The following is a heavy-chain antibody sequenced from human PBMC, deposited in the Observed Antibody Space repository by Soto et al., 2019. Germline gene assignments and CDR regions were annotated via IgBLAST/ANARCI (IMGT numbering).Heavy chain of an antibody. CDR2: MWYDRSHT. Sequence: QAHLVESGGGVVQPGGSLRLSCAASGFTFSSYAMHWVRQAPGKGLEWVALMWYDRSHTYYAESVKGRFNISRDESKNMLFLHMSGLRAEDTAVYYCSRDRSWRTGYYSGIDVWGQETTVTVS. J-gene: IGHJ6*02. CDR3: SRDRSWRTGYYSGIDV. D-gene: IGHD1-1*01. V-gene: IGHV3-33*01. CDR1: GFTFSSYA.